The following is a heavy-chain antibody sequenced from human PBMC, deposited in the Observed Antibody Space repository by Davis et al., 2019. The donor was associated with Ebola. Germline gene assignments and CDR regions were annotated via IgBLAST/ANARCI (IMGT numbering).Heavy chain of an antibody. J-gene: IGHJ4*02. D-gene: IGHD6-6*01. V-gene: IGHV1-69*05. Sequence: SVKVSCKASGGTFSSYAISWVRQAPGQGLEWMGGIIPIFGTANYAQRLQGRVTMTTDTSTSTAYMELGSLRSDDTAVYYCARGRYVTSSLDYWGQGTLVTVSS. CDR1: GGTFSSYA. CDR3: ARGRYVTSSLDY. CDR2: IIPIFGTA.